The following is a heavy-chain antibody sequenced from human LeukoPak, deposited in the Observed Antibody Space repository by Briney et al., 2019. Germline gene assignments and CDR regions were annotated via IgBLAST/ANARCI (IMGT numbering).Heavy chain of an antibody. D-gene: IGHD3-22*01. V-gene: IGHV4-38-2*01. CDR3: VRTTYYYDTSGHLGFDH. CDR1: GYSICGGYY. CDR2: IFHSGIS. J-gene: IGHJ4*02. Sequence: SETLSLTCAVSGYSICGGYYWGCIRQPPGKGLEWIGNIFHSGISHYNPSLSSRLTMSVDTSKNQFSLNLRSVTAADTAVYYCVRTTYYYDTSGHLGFDHWGQGTLVTVSS.